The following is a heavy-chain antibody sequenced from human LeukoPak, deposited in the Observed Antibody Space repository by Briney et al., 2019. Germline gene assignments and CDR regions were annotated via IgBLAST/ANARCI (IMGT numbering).Heavy chain of an antibody. D-gene: IGHD6-19*01. V-gene: IGHV3-30*02. CDR3: ASAVADY. Sequence: QAGGSLRLSCGASGFTFSSYGMHWVRQAPGKGLEWVAFIRYDGSNKYYADSVKGRFTISRDNSKNTLYLQMNSLRAEDTAVYYCASAVADYWGQGTLVTVSS. CDR2: IRYDGSNK. J-gene: IGHJ4*02. CDR1: GFTFSSYG.